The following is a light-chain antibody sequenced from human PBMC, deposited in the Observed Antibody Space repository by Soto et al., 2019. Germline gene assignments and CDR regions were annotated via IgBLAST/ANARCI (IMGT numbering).Light chain of an antibody. V-gene: IGKV1-39*01. CDR1: QGIRND. Sequence: DIHMTQSPSSLSASLGYRVTTTCRASQGIRNDLGWYQQKPGKAPKLLIYAASTSQSGVPSRFSGSGSGTDFTLTISSLQPEDFATYYCQQSYSTPLTFGGGTKVDI. CDR2: AAS. CDR3: QQSYSTPLT. J-gene: IGKJ4*01.